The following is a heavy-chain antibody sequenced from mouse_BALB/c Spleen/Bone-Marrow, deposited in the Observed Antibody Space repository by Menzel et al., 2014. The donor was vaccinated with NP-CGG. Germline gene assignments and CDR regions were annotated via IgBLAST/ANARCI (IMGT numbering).Heavy chain of an antibody. V-gene: IGHV1S56*01. CDR2: IYPGDFNT. D-gene: IGHD2-4*01. CDR1: GHTFTSYY. Sequence: QVQLKESGPELVKPGASVRISCKASGHTFTSYYIHWVRQRPGQGLEWIGWIYPGDFNTKFNEKFKGKATLTADKSSSTASMQLSSLTSEDSAVYFCARKSQRAYDSMNYWGQGTSVTVSS. J-gene: IGHJ4*01. CDR3: ARKSQRAYDSMNY.